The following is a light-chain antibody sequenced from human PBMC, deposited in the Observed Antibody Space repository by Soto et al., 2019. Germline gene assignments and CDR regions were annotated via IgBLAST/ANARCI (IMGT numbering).Light chain of an antibody. J-gene: IGLJ1*01. V-gene: IGLV2-14*01. CDR2: EVS. CDR1: SSDVGGYNY. Sequence: QSALTQSASVSGSPGQSITISCTGTSSDVGGYNYVSWYQQHPGKAPKLMIYEVSNRPSGVSNRFSGSKSGNTASLTISGLQAEDEADYYCSSYTSSSIDYDFGTGTKVTVL. CDR3: SSYTSSSIDYD.